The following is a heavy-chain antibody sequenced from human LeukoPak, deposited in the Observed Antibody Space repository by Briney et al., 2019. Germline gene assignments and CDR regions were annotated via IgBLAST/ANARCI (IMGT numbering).Heavy chain of an antibody. CDR1: GFTFSSYA. D-gene: IGHD2-21*02. V-gene: IGHV3-30*01. CDR2: ISYDGSNK. CDR3: ARGLTRNWFDP. J-gene: IGHJ5*02. Sequence: GRSLRLSCAASGFTFSSYAMHWVRQAPGKGLEWGAVISYDGSNKYYADSVKGRFTISRDNSKNTLYLQMNSLRAEDTAVYYCARGLTRNWFDPWGQGTLVTVSS.